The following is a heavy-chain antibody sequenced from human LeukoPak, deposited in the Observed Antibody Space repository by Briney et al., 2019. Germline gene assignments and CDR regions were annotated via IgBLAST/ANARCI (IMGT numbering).Heavy chain of an antibody. D-gene: IGHD3-10*01. J-gene: IGHJ4*02. CDR2: MKQDGREK. V-gene: IGHV3-7*01. CDR3: ARDKVRRECFGETDY. Sequence: GGSLRLACVASGFTFTNYWMTWVRQAPGKGLEWVANMKQDGREKYYVDSVKGRFTISRDNAKNSLYLQMNSLRAEDTAVYYCARDKVRRECFGETDYWGQGTLVTVSS. CDR1: GFTFTNYW.